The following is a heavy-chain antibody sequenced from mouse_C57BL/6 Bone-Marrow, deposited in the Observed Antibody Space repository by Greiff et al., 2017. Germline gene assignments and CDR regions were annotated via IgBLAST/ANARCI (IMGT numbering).Heavy chain of an antibody. V-gene: IGHV1-47*01. CDR2: FHPYNDDT. CDR1: GYTFTTYP. CDR3: ASLHYYGSSPYYFDY. J-gene: IGHJ2*01. Sequence: VQRVESGAELVKPGASVKMSCKASGYTFTTYPIEWMKQNHGKSLEWIGNFHPYNDDTKYNEKFKGKATLTVEKSSSTVYLELSRLTSDDSAVYYCASLHYYGSSPYYFDYWGQGTTLTVSS. D-gene: IGHD1-1*01.